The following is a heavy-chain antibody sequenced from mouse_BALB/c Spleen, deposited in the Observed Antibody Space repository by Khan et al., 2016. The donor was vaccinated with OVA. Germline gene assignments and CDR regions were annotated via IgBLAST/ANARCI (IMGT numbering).Heavy chain of an antibody. J-gene: IGHJ4*01. CDR2: INTYTGEP. CDR1: GYTFTNYG. V-gene: IGHV9-3-1*01. CDR3: ARVGHSGTMDY. D-gene: IGHD3-1*01. Sequence: QIQLVQSGPELKKPGETVKISCKASGYTFTNYGMNWAKQAPGKGLKWMGWINTYTGEPTYADDFKGRFAFSLETSASTAYLQINNLKNEDTATYFWARVGHSGTMDYWGQGTSVTVSS.